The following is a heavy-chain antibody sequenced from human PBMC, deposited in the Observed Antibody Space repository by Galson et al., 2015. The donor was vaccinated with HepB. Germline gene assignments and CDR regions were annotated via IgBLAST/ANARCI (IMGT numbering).Heavy chain of an antibody. V-gene: IGHV3-21*01. CDR3: AREGGPPGGSFY. J-gene: IGHJ4*02. D-gene: IGHD1-26*01. CDR1: GFTFSSYS. Sequence: SLRLSCAASGFTFSSYSMNWVRQAPGKGLEWVSSISSSSSYIYYADSVKGRFTISRDNAKNSLYLQMNSLRAEDTAVYYCAREGGPPGGSFYWGQGTLVTVSS. CDR2: ISSSSSYI.